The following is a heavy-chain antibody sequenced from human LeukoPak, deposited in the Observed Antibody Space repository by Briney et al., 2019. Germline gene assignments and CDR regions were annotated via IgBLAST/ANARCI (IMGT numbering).Heavy chain of an antibody. CDR1: GDSVSSNSAA. CDR2: TYYRSKWYN. Sequence: SQTLSLTCAISGDSVSSNSAAWNWIRQSPSRGLEWLGRTYYRSKWYNDYAVSVKSRITINPDTSKNQFSLQLNSVTPEDTAVYYCARVVSSSSKIYYYYMDVWGKGTTVIVSS. D-gene: IGHD6-6*01. V-gene: IGHV6-1*01. CDR3: ARVVSSSSKIYYYYMDV. J-gene: IGHJ6*03.